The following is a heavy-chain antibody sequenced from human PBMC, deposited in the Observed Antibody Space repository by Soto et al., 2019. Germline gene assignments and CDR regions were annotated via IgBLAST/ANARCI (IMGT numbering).Heavy chain of an antibody. V-gene: IGHV3-33*08. J-gene: IGHJ4*02. CDR2: IWYDGSNK. CDR3: ARDLDDSSGYRFLFAGPNPNPLDY. D-gene: IGHD3-22*01. Sequence: GGSLRLSCAASGFTFSSYAMHWVRQAPGKGLEWVAVIWYDGSNKYYADSVKGRFTISRDNSKNTLYLQMNSLRAEDTAVYYCARDLDDSSGYRFLFAGPNPNPLDYWGQGTLVTVSS. CDR1: GFTFSSYA.